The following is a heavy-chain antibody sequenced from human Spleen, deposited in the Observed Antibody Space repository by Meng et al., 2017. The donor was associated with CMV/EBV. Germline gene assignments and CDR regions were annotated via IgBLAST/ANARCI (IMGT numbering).Heavy chain of an antibody. V-gene: IGHV5-51*01. Sequence: GESLKISCAASGFTFSSYSMNWVRQAPVKGLEWMGMIYPGDSDTRYSPSFQGQVTIPADKSISTAYLQWSSLKASHTAMYYCARLWAVELRIPLWFDPWGQGTLVTVSS. CDR2: IYPGDSDT. J-gene: IGHJ5*02. CDR1: GFTFSSYS. D-gene: IGHD1-26*01. CDR3: ARLWAVELRIPLWFDP.